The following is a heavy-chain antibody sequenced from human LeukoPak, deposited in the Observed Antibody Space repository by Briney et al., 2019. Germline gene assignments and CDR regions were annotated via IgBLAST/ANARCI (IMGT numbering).Heavy chain of an antibody. CDR3: ARTYYSDSSGYALDY. V-gene: IGHV5-51*01. Sequence: GESLKISCNGSGYSFTSYWIGWVRHMPGKVLEWMWILYPGDSYIRFSPSLQGQVTISADKSIRTAYLKWSSLRASDTAMYYCARTYYSDSSGYALDYWGQGTLVTVSS. CDR1: GYSFTSYW. CDR2: LYPGDSYI. D-gene: IGHD3-22*01. J-gene: IGHJ4*02.